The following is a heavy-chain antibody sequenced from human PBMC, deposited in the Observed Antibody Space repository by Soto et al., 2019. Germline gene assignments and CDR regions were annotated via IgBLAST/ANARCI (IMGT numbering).Heavy chain of an antibody. Sequence: EVQLVESGGGLVQPGGSLRLSCAASGFTFSSYSMNWVRQAPGKGLEWVSSISSSSSYIYYADSVKGRFTISRDNAKNSLYLQMNSLRAEDTAVYYCARDGGYCSGGSCYSHYYYYYYMDVWGKGTTVTVSS. J-gene: IGHJ6*03. V-gene: IGHV3-21*01. D-gene: IGHD2-15*01. CDR1: GFTFSSYS. CDR3: ARDGGYCSGGSCYSHYYYYYYMDV. CDR2: ISSSSSYI.